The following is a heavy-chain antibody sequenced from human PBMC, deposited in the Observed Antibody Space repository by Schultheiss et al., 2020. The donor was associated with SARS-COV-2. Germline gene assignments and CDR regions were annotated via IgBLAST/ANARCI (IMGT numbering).Heavy chain of an antibody. D-gene: IGHD2-15*01. V-gene: IGHV3-23*01. CDR3: ARGLGYCSGGSCLDAFDI. CDR1: GFTFSSYA. CDR2: ISGSGGST. Sequence: GGSLRLSCAASGFTFSSYAMSWVRQAPGKGLEWVSAISGSGGSTYYADSVKGRFTISRDNSKNTLYLQMNSLRAEDTAVYYCARGLGYCSGGSCLDAFDIWGQGTMVTVSS. J-gene: IGHJ3*02.